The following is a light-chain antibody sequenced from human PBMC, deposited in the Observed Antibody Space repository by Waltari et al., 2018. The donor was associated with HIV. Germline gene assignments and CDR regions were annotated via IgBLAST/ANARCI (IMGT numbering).Light chain of an antibody. Sequence: QSALTQPASVSGSPGQSITISCTGSSSDIGRSNHVSWYQQLPGKAPKLLITDVIRRPLGVSDGFSCSKSGNTASLTISGLQAEDEASYFCSSYSSVNTFVVFGGGTKVTVL. CDR1: SSDIGRSNH. V-gene: IGLV2-14*03. CDR2: DVI. J-gene: IGLJ2*01. CDR3: SSYSSVNTFVV.